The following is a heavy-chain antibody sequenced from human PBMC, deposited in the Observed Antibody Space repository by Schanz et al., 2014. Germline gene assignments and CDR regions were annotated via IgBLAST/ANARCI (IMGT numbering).Heavy chain of an antibody. CDR1: GFTFSNYG. CDR3: ARDLSSLIQGDV. Sequence: VQLVESGGGLVKPGESLRLSCAASGFTFSNYGMNWVRQAPEKGLEWVSYISSSSGTIYYADSVKGRFTISRDNAKNLLYLQMNGLRAEDTAVYFCARDLSSLIQGDVWGKGTTXTVSS. D-gene: IGHD2-2*01. J-gene: IGHJ6*04. V-gene: IGHV3-48*01. CDR2: ISSSSGTI.